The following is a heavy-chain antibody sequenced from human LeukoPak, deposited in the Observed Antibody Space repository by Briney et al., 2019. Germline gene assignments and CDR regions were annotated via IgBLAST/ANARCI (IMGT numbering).Heavy chain of an antibody. D-gene: IGHD6-13*01. Sequence: SVTVSCQASGGTFSSYAISWVRQAPAQGLEWMGGIIAIFGTANCAQKFQGRVTITTDESTSTAYKELSSLRSEDTAVYYCAGFPCDSSPGWFDPWGQGTLVTVSS. V-gene: IGHV1-69*05. CDR3: AGFPCDSSPGWFDP. J-gene: IGHJ5*02. CDR2: IIAIFGTA. CDR1: GGTFSSYA.